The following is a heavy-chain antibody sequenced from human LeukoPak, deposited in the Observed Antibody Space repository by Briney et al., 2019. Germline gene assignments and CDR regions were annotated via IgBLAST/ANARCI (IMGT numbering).Heavy chain of an antibody. D-gene: IGHD4-11*01. V-gene: IGHV4-59*12. Sequence: SETLSLTCTVSGGSISSYYWSWIRQPPGKGLEWIGYIYYSGSTNYSPSLKSRVTISVDTSKNQFSLKLSSVTAADTAVYYCAKYSNYMFDYWGQGTLVTVSS. CDR2: IYYSGST. J-gene: IGHJ4*02. CDR3: AKYSNYMFDY. CDR1: GGSISSYY.